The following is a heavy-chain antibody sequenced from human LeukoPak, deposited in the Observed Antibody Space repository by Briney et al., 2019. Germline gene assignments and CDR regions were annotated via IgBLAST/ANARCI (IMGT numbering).Heavy chain of an antibody. CDR3: TRGGIAAGGRSPFDW. Sequence: PSETLSLTCTVYGGSFSGFYWTWLRQSPGKGLEWIGEIYRTGETIYNPSLKSRVTISMDTSKNQFSLRLTSLTAADTAAYFCTRGGIAAGGRSPFDWWGQGTPVTVSS. J-gene: IGHJ4*02. CDR1: GGSFSGFY. V-gene: IGHV4-34*01. CDR2: IYRTGET. D-gene: IGHD6-13*01.